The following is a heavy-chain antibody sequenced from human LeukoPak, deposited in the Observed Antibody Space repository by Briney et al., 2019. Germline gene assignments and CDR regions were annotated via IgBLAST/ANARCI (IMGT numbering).Heavy chain of an antibody. Sequence: GGSLRLSCAASGFTVNRSWMSWVRQAPGKGLEWVANIKQDGSEKYYVDSVKGRFTISRDNAKNSLCLQMNSLRAEDTAVFYCARAQFTMVRGVAIPLFDYWGQGTLVTVSS. CDR2: IKQDGSEK. D-gene: IGHD3-10*01. V-gene: IGHV3-7*03. CDR3: ARAQFTMVRGVAIPLFDY. CDR1: GFTVNRSW. J-gene: IGHJ4*02.